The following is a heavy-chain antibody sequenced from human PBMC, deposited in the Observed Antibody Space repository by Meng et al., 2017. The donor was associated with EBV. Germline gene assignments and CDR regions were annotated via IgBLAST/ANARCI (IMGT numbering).Heavy chain of an antibody. CDR3: ASESGRGFTPDY. CDR1: GGTFRSDA. D-gene: IGHD3-10*01. V-gene: IGHV1-69*01. CDR2: LIPMSGAP. J-gene: IGHJ4*02. Sequence: QGELQQSGAGVKKPGSSVKVSCRPSGGTFRSDAVSWVRQAPGQGLEWMGGLIPMSGAPHYAQKFQDRVTIIADESTSTHSMELNNLRFEDTAMYYCASESGRGFTPDYWGQGTLVTVSS.